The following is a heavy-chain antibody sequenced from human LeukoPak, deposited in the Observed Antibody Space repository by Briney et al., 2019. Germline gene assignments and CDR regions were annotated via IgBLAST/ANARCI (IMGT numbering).Heavy chain of an antibody. Sequence: GGSLRLSCAASGFTFSSYGMHWVRQAPGKGLEWVAVISYDGSNKYYADSVKGRFTISRDNSKNTLYLQMNSLRAEDTAVYYCAKAKRPPALPRNYYGMDVWGKGTTVTVSS. CDR1: GFTFSSYG. CDR2: ISYDGSNK. V-gene: IGHV3-30*18. CDR3: AKAKRPPALPRNYYGMDV. D-gene: IGHD2-15*01. J-gene: IGHJ6*04.